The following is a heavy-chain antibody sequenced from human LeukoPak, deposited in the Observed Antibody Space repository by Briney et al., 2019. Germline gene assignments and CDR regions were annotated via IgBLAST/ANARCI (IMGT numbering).Heavy chain of an antibody. J-gene: IGHJ5*02. CDR3: ARGAHYYDSSGYYYYGNWFDP. CDR2: INHSGST. V-gene: IGHV4-34*01. CDR1: GGSFSGYY. Sequence: SETLSLTCAVYGGSFSGYYWSWIRQPPGKGLEWIGEINHSGSTNYNPSLKSRVTISVDTSKNQFSLKLSSVTAADTAVYYCARGAHYYDSSGYYYYGNWFDPWGQGTLVTVSS. D-gene: IGHD3-22*01.